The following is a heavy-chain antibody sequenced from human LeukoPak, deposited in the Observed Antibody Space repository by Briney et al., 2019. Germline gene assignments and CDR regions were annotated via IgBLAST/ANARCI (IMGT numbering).Heavy chain of an antibody. CDR1: GFTFSSYA. CDR3: VRDRSSGYYADAFDI. Sequence: GRSLRLSCAASGFTFSSYAMHWVRQAPGKGLEWVANIMQDGSEKYYVDSVKGRFTISRDNAKNSLYLQMNSLRAEDTAVYYCVRDRSSGYYADAFDIWGQGTMVTVSS. V-gene: IGHV3-7*01. D-gene: IGHD3-22*01. CDR2: IMQDGSEK. J-gene: IGHJ3*02.